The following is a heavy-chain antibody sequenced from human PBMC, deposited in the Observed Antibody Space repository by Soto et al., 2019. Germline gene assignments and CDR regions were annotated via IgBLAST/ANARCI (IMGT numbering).Heavy chain of an antibody. D-gene: IGHD6-19*01. CDR2: ITGYNGNT. V-gene: IGHV1-18*04. CDR3: ARVLGIPVAADY. J-gene: IGHJ4*02. Sequence: ASVKVSCKASGSKFSDYGFNWVRQAPGQGLEWMGWITGYNGNTNYAQKFLGRVTMTTDTSTRTAYMELRSLRSDDTAVYYCARVLGIPVAADYRGKGTLVTVSS. CDR1: GSKFSDYG.